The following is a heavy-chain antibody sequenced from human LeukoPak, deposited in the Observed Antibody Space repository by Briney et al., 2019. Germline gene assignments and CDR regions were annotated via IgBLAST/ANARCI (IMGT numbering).Heavy chain of an antibody. CDR1: GYTYTSDW. CDR2: INPGDSAT. CDR3: ARSRYASGNYVYYSMNV. Sequence: GESLKISCKGSGYTYTSDWIAWVRQMPGRGLEWMGVINPGDSATRYSPSFQGQVSISADKSISTAYLQWSSLKASDTAMYYCARSRYASGNYVYYSMNVWGQGTTVTVSS. D-gene: IGHD3-10*01. J-gene: IGHJ6*02. V-gene: IGHV5-51*01.